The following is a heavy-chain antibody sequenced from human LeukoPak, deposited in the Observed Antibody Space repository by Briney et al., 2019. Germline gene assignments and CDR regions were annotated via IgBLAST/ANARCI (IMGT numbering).Heavy chain of an antibody. CDR2: ISGSGGTT. J-gene: IGHJ4*02. D-gene: IGHD3-22*01. Sequence: GGSLRLSCAASGLTFSSYAMGWVRQAPGKGLEWVSGISGSGGTTYYADSVKGRFTISRDNSKNTLYVQVNSLGTEDTAAYYCAKGSYYDSSGSFYFDYWGQGTLVTVSS. CDR3: AKGSYYDSSGSFYFDY. CDR1: GLTFSSYA. V-gene: IGHV3-23*01.